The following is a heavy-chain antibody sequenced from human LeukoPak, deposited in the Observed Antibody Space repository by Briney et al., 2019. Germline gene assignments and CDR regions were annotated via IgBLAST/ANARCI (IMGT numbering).Heavy chain of an antibody. CDR3: AREREGHYYDSSGRRNWFDP. CDR1: GGTFSSYA. CDR2: IIPILGIA. Sequence: ASVKVSCKASGGTFSSYAISWVRQAPGQGLEWMGRIIPILGIANYAQKFQGRVTVTADKSTSTAYMELSSLRSEDTAVYYCAREREGHYYDSSGRRNWFDPWGQGTLVTVSS. V-gene: IGHV1-69*04. J-gene: IGHJ5*02. D-gene: IGHD3-22*01.